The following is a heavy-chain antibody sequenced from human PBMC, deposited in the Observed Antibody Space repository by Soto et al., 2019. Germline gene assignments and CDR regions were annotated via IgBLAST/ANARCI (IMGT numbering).Heavy chain of an antibody. Sequence: QVQLQESGPGRVKPSETLSLTCTVSGGSISSYYWSWIRQPPGKGLEWIGFIFYSGSTSYNPSLKSRVTISIDPSKYQFSLELTSVTAADTAVYYCASMIGDPVLSFDSWGQGTLVAVSS. CDR2: IFYSGST. CDR1: GGSISSYY. D-gene: IGHD3-10*02. J-gene: IGHJ5*01. CDR3: ASMIGDPVLSFDS. V-gene: IGHV4-59*01.